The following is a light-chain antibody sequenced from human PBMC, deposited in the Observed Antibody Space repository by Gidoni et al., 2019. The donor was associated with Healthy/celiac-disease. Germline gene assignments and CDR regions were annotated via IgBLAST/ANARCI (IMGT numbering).Light chain of an antibody. V-gene: IGKV3-15*01. CDR2: VAS. CDR1: QAINSN. Sequence: EVVMTQSPAIVSVSPGDTATLSCRASQAINSNLAWYQQRPGQAPRLLIYVASTRATGIPARFSGSGSGTEFTLTISSLQFEDFAVYYCHQYRNWPSLTFGGGTKVDI. J-gene: IGKJ4*01. CDR3: HQYRNWPSLT.